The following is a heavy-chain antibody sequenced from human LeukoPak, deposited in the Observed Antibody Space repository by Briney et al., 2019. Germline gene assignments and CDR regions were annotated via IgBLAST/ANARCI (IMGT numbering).Heavy chain of an antibody. V-gene: IGHV4-34*01. J-gene: IGHJ4*02. CDR1: GGSISSYY. Sequence: SETLSLTCTVPGGSISSYYWSWIRQPPGKGLEWIGEINHSGSTNYNPSLKSRVTISVDTSKNQFSLKLSSVTAADTAVYYCARRAMVRGVIIRYYFDYWGQGTLVTVSS. D-gene: IGHD3-10*01. CDR3: ARRAMVRGVIIRYYFDY. CDR2: INHSGST.